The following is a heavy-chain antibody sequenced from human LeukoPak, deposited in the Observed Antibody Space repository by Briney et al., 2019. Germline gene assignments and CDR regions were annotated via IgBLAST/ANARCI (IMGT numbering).Heavy chain of an antibody. CDR3: ASCYTSNFPFDY. V-gene: IGHV1-2*02. J-gene: IGHJ4*02. Sequence: ASVKVSSKASGYTFTSYYMHWVRQAPGQGLEWMGWINPNSGGTNYAQKFQGRVTMTRDTSISTAYMELSRLRSDDTAVYYCASCYTSNFPFDYWGQGTLVTVSS. CDR1: GYTFTSYY. CDR2: INPNSGGT. D-gene: IGHD2-2*02.